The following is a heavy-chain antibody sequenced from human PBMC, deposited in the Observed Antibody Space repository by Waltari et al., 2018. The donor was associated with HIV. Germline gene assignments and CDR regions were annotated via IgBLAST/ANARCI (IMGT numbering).Heavy chain of an antibody. CDR2: VYHNGNT. V-gene: IGHV4-4*02. D-gene: IGHD1-1*01. CDR3: ASSHEDGRYPFDS. CDR1: GGFTNTNYW. J-gene: IGHJ4*02. Sequence: QVQLQESGPGLVKPSGTLSLTCAVSGGFTNTNYWWNWIRQPPGKGLEWIGEVYHNGNTNYNPSLKSRINVSLDKSKKQFSLKLSSVTAADTATYFCASSHEDGRYPFDSWGQGLLVTVSS.